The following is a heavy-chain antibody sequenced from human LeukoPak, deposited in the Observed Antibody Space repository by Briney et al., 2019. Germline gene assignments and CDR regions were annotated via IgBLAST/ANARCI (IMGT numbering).Heavy chain of an antibody. V-gene: IGHV3-11*01. D-gene: IGHD3-9*01. Sequence: GGSLRLSCAASGFLFSDYYMTWIRQAPGRGLEWISYITTNGASTFYATSVKGRFTISRDNAQKSLFLQMDSLRAEDTAIYYCAREHLERYFDWLLSPYFDYWGQGTLVTVSS. CDR2: ITTNGAST. CDR1: GFLFSDYY. CDR3: AREHLERYFDWLLSPYFDY. J-gene: IGHJ4*02.